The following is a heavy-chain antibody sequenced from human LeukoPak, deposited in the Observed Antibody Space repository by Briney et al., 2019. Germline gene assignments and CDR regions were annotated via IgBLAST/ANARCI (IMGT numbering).Heavy chain of an antibody. Sequence: SETLSLTCAVYGGSFRGYYWSWIRQPPGKGLEWIGEINHSGSTNYNPSLKSRVTISVDTSKNQFSLKLSSVTAADTAVYYGARVRRAFDIWGQGTMVSVSS. V-gene: IGHV4-34*01. CDR3: ARVRRAFDI. J-gene: IGHJ3*02. CDR1: GGSFRGYY. CDR2: INHSGST.